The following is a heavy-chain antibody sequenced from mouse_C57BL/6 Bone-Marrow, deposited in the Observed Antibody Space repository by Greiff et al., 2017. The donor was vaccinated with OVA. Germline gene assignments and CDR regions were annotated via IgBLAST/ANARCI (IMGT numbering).Heavy chain of an antibody. CDR3: ARYRDLYFDY. Sequence: VQLQQSGPGLAKPSQTLSLTCSVTGYSITSDYWHWIRKFPGNKLEYMGYISYSGSTYYNPSLKSRISITRDTSKNQYYLQLNSVTTEDTATYYCARYRDLYFDYWGQGTTLTVSS. CDR2: ISYSGST. V-gene: IGHV3-8*01. CDR1: GYSITSDY. D-gene: IGHD3-3*01. J-gene: IGHJ2*01.